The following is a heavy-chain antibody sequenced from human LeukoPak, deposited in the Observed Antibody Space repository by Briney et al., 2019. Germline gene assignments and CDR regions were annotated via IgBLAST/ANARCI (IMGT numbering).Heavy chain of an antibody. D-gene: IGHD3-3*01. J-gene: IGHJ4*02. CDR2: IYYSGST. Sequence: PSETLSLTCTVSGGSTSTSDYYWGWIRQPPEKGLEWIGSIYYSGSTHYNPSLKSRVTISLDTSKNQFSLHLSSVTAADTAVYYRARLPKTYDFWSAYYAYWGQGTLVTVSS. V-gene: IGHV4-39*01. CDR1: GGSTSTSDYY. CDR3: ARLPKTYDFWSAYYAY.